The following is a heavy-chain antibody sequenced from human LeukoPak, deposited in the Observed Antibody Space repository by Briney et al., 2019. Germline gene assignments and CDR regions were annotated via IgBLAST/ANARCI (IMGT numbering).Heavy chain of an antibody. CDR1: GGSISSYY. V-gene: IGHV4-59*01. CDR2: IYYSGST. Sequence: SETLSLTCTVSGGSISSYYWSWIRQPPGKGLEWIGSIYYSGSTYYNPSLKSRVTISVDTSKNQFSLKLSSVTAADTAVYFCARGLNNRKSGRRFDIFEIWGQGTMVTVSS. CDR3: ARGLNNRKSGRRFDIFEI. D-gene: IGHD1-14*01. J-gene: IGHJ3*02.